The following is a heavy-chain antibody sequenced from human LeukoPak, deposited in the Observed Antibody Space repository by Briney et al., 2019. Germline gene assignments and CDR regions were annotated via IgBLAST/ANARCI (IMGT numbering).Heavy chain of an antibody. CDR2: IYYSGST. J-gene: IGHJ6*02. CDR3: ARRVAVAGTLYYYYGMDV. CDR1: GGSISSYY. D-gene: IGHD6-19*01. Sequence: SETLPLTCTVSGGSISSYYWSWIRQPPGKGLEWIGYIYYSGSTNYNPSLKSRVTISVDTSKNQFSLKLSSVTAADTAVYYCARRVAVAGTLYYYYGMDVWGQGTTVTVSS. V-gene: IGHV4-59*08.